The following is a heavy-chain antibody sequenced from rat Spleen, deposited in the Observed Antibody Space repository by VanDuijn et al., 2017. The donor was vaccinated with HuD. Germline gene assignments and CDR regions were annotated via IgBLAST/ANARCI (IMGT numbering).Heavy chain of an antibody. CDR1: GFSLTSYS. V-gene: IGHV2-15*01. Sequence: QVQLKESGPGLVQPSQTLSLTCTVSGFSLTSYSVSWVRQPPGKGLEWIGAIWSGGSTDYNSALKPRLSISRATSKSQVLLKLNSMQTEDTAMYFCARSRSHYDGSYYYGWYFDFWGPGTMVTVSS. J-gene: IGHJ1*01. D-gene: IGHD1-12*02. CDR3: ARSRSHYDGSYYYGWYFDF. CDR2: IWSGGST.